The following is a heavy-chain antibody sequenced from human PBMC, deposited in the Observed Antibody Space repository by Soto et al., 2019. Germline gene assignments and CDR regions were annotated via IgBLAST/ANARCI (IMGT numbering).Heavy chain of an antibody. CDR3: ARDEGSGWTTY. CDR2: ISAHNGHI. V-gene: IGHV1-18*01. Sequence: ASVKVSCKTSGYSFNRYGITWVRQAPGQGLEWMGWISAHNGHIIYAQNLQGRVTMTTDTSTNTAYMELRSLRSDDTAVYYCARDEGSGWTTYWGQGTLVTVSS. J-gene: IGHJ4*02. D-gene: IGHD6-19*01. CDR1: GYSFNRYG.